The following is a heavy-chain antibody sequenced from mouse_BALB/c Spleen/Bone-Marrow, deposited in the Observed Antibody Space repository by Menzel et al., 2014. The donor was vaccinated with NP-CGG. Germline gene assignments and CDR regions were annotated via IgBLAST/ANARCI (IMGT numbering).Heavy chain of an antibody. CDR3: ARSVIIYFAMDY. Sequence: QVQLKQSGAELARPGASLKMSCRTSGYTFTSYTVHWIKPRPGQGLEWIGYINPSSNYTNYNQKFKDKATLTADKSSNTAYMQLSSLTSEDSAVYYCARSVIIYFAMDYWGQGTSVTVSS. V-gene: IGHV1-4*01. J-gene: IGHJ4*01. D-gene: IGHD2-13*01. CDR1: GYTFTSYT. CDR2: INPSSNYT.